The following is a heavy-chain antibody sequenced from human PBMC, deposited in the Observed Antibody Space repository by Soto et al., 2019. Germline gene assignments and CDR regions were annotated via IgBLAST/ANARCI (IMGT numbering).Heavy chain of an antibody. CDR2: IYYSGST. D-gene: IGHD3-22*01. J-gene: IGHJ4*02. CDR1: GGSISSDGYY. CDR3: ARAEYYDSSGYSPTDY. Sequence: PSETLSLTCTVSGGSISSDGYYWSWNRQHPGQGLKWIGYIYYSGSTYYNQPLRTRDTISVDTSKNQFSLKLSSVTAADTAVYYCARAEYYDSSGYSPTDYWGQGTLVTVSS. V-gene: IGHV4-31*03.